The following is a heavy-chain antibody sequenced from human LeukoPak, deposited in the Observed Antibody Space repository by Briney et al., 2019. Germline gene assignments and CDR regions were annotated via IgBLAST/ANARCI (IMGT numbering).Heavy chain of an antibody. CDR3: ARGHYDILTGYPDFDY. Sequence: SETLSLTCIVSGGSISSSSYYWGWIRQPPGKGLEWIGSIYYSGRTYYNPSLKSRVAISVDTSKNQFSLKLSSVTAADTAVYYCARGHYDILTGYPDFDYWGQGTLVTVSS. D-gene: IGHD3-9*01. CDR2: IYYSGRT. CDR1: GGSISSSSYY. J-gene: IGHJ4*02. V-gene: IGHV4-39*07.